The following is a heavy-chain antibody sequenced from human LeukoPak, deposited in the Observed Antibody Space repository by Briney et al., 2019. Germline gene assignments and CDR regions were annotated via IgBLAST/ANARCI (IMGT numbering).Heavy chain of an antibody. Sequence: GGTLRLSCAASGFTFSSCGMSWVRQAPGKGLEWVSYISSSGSTIYYADSVKGRFTISRDNAKNSLYLQMNSLRVEDTAVYYCARDRKYYDILTGYYTPVDCWGQETLVTVSS. J-gene: IGHJ4*02. V-gene: IGHV3-48*04. CDR1: GFTFSSCG. D-gene: IGHD3-9*01. CDR2: ISSSGSTI. CDR3: ARDRKYYDILTGYYTPVDC.